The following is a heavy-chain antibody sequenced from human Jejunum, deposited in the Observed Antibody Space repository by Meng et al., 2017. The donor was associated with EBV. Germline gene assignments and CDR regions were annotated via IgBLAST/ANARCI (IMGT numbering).Heavy chain of an antibody. Sequence: QVQLQESGPRLEKPSGTLSLTCVVSGGSIIDNNWWSWVRQPPGKGLEWLGEIYHGGGTNYNPSLESRVTISVDKSKNQFSLKLNSVTVADTAVYYCAGNGYYALEYWGPGILVTVSS. CDR1: GGSIIDNNW. J-gene: IGHJ4*02. D-gene: IGHD3-22*01. V-gene: IGHV4-4*02. CDR2: IYHGGGT. CDR3: AGNGYYALEY.